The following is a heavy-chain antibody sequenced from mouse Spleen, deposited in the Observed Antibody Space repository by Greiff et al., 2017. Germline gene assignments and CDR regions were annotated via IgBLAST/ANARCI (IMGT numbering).Heavy chain of an antibody. V-gene: IGHV5-9-4*01. CDR2: ISSGGSYT. CDR1: GFTFSSYA. J-gene: IGHJ3*01. Sequence: EVQVVESGGGLVKPGGSLKLSCAASGFTFSSYAMSWVRQSPEKRLEWVAEISSGGSYTYYPDTVTGRFTISRDNAKNTLYLEMSSLRSEDTAMYYCARDETGAFAYWGQGTLVTVSA. D-gene: IGHD4-1*01. CDR3: ARDETGAFAY.